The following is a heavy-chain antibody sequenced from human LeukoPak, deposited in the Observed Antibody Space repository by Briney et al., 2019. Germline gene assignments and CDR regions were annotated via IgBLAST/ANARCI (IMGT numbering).Heavy chain of an antibody. J-gene: IGHJ3*02. CDR1: GYTFTGYY. CDR2: INPSGGST. CDR3: ARASTEFAKSQSAFDI. V-gene: IGHV1-46*01. Sequence: GASVKVSCKASGYTFTGYYMHWVRQAPEQGLEWMGIINPSGGSTSYAQKFQGRVTMTRDMSTSTVYMELSSLRSEDTAVYYCARASTEFAKSQSAFDIWGQGTMVTVSS. D-gene: IGHD2-21*01.